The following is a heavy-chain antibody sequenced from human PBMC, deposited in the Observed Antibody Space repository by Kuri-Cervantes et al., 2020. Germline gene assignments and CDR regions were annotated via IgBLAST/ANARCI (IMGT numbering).Heavy chain of an antibody. CDR1: GFTFSSYA. CDR3: AIRRPTVKTWDAFDI. V-gene: IGHV3-23*01. J-gene: IGHJ3*02. CDR2: ISGSGGST. Sequence: GGSLRLSCAASGFTFSSYAMSWVRQAPGKGLEWVSAISGSGGSTYYADSVKGRFTISRDNSKNTMFLQMNSLRPEDTAVYYCAIRRPTVKTWDAFDIWGQGTTVTVSS. D-gene: IGHD4-17*01.